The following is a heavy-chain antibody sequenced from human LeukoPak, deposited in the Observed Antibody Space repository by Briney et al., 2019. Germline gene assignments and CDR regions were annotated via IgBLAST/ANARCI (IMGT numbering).Heavy chain of an antibody. V-gene: IGHV3-21*01. J-gene: IGHJ6*03. CDR3: ARELLTYSNHKLGHYMDV. D-gene: IGHD4-11*01. CDR2: ISSSSSYI. Sequence: GGSLRLSCAASGFTSSNYNMNWVRQAPGKRLEWVSCISSSSSYIYYADSVKGRFTISRENAKSSLYLQMNSLRAEDTALYFCARELLTYSNHKLGHYMDVWGKGTTVTVSS. CDR1: GFTSSNYN.